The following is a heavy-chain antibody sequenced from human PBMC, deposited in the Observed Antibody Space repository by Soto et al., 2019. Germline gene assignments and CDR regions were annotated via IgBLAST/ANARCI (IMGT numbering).Heavy chain of an antibody. CDR2: MNPNSGNT. V-gene: IGHV1-8*01. CDR1: GYTFTSYD. Sequence: GASVKVSCKASGYTFTSYDINWVRQATGQGLEWMGWMNPNSGNTAYAQKFQGRVTMTRNTSISTAYMELSSLRSEDTAAYYCAREAVSSLQHWGQGTLVTVSS. J-gene: IGHJ1*01. CDR3: AREAVSSLQH.